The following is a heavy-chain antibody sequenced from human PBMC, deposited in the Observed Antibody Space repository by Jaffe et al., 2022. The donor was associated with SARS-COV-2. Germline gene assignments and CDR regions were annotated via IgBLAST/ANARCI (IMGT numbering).Heavy chain of an antibody. CDR2: VYYSGTT. CDR1: GGSISGDH. Sequence: QLQLQESGPGLLRPSESLSLTCTVSGGSISGDHWTWIRQPPGEGLEWIGYVYYSGTTNYNPSLRSRVTISVDMSKNQVSLILSSVTAADTAVYYCARYQEWLHWFDPWGQGILVTVSS. D-gene: IGHD3-3*01. CDR3: ARYQEWLHWFDP. V-gene: IGHV4-59*13. J-gene: IGHJ5*02.